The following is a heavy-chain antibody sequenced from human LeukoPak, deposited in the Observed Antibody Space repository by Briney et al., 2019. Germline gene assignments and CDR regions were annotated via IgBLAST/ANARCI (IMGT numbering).Heavy chain of an antibody. CDR2: INSDGSST. J-gene: IGHJ4*02. D-gene: IGHD3-9*01. CDR3: ARAGYFDWLLDY. CDR1: GFTFSSYW. Sequence: GGSLRLSRAASGFTFSSYWMHWARQAPGKGLVWVSRINSDGSSTSYADSVKGRFTISRDNAKNTLYLQMNSLRAEDTAVYYCARAGYFDWLLDYWGQGTLVTVSS. V-gene: IGHV3-74*01.